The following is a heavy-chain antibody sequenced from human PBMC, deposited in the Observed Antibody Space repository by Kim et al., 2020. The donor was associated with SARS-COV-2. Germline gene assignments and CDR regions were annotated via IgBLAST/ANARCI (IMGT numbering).Heavy chain of an antibody. Sequence: YYADAVKGRFTISRDNAKNSLYLQMNSLRAEDTAVYYCASPTYYYDSSGYWGQGTLVTVSS. J-gene: IGHJ4*02. V-gene: IGHV3-48*03. D-gene: IGHD3-22*01. CDR3: ASPTYYYDSSGY.